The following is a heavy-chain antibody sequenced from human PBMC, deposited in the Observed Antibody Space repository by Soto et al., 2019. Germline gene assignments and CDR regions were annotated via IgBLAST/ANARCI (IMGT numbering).Heavy chain of an antibody. J-gene: IGHJ6*03. CDR3: ARDGIDIVVVPAAQGYYMDV. CDR1: GYTFTGYY. V-gene: IGHV1-2*04. CDR2: INPNSGGT. Sequence: ASVKVSCKASGYTFTGYYMHWVRQAPGQGLEWMGWINPNSGGTNYAQKFQGWVTMTRDTSISTAYMELSRLRSDDTAVYYCARDGIDIVVVPAAQGYYMDVWGKGTTVTVS. D-gene: IGHD2-2*01.